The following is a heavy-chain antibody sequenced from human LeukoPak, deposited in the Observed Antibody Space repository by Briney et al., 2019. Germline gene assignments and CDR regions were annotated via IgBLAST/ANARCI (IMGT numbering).Heavy chain of an antibody. D-gene: IGHD7-27*01. CDR1: GFTFDDYA. Sequence: GGSLRLSCAASGFTFDDYAMHWVRQAPGKGLEWVSGISWNSGSIGYADSVKGRFTNSRDNAKNSLYLHMNSLRAEDMAIYYCARSWGHRLIDYWGQGTLVTVSS. CDR2: ISWNSGSI. CDR3: ARSWGHRLIDY. V-gene: IGHV3-9*03. J-gene: IGHJ4*02.